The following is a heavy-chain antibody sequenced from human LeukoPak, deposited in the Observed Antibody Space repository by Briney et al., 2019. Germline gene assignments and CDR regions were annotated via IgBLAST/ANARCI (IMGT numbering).Heavy chain of an antibody. CDR1: GGSFSGYY. CDR3: AGSRLVSSQPFDY. Sequence: SETLSLTCAVYGGSFSGYYWSWIRQPPGKGLEWIGEINHSGSTNYNPSLKSRVTISADTSKNQFSLKLSSVTAADTAVYYCAGSRLVSSQPFDYWGQGTLVTVSS. CDR2: INHSGST. J-gene: IGHJ4*02. V-gene: IGHV4-34*01. D-gene: IGHD6-6*01.